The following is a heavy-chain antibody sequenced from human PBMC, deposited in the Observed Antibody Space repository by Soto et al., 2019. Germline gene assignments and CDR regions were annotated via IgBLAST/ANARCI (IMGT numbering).Heavy chain of an antibody. J-gene: IGHJ5*02. CDR3: ARVLDYDYVWGSYPLNWFDP. CDR2: IRSSSSYI. Sequence: GGSLSLSCAASGFTFSSYIMNWVRQAPGKGLEWVSSIRSSSSYIYYADSVKGRFPISRDNAKNSLYLQMNSLRAEDTAVYYCARVLDYDYVWGSYPLNWFDPWGQGT. V-gene: IGHV3-21*01. D-gene: IGHD3-16*02. CDR1: GFTFSSYI.